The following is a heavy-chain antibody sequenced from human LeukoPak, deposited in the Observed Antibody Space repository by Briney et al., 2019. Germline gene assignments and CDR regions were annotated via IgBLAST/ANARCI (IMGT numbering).Heavy chain of an antibody. CDR1: GGSIRSTNNF. CDR2: IYYSGST. Sequence: SETLSLTCTVSGGSIRSTNNFWAWIRQTPGKGLEWIGNIYYSGSTHYNPSLKSRVTMSVDTSKNQFSLKLNSVTAADTAVYYCARRGDVGDGRFDPWGQGTLVTVFS. J-gene: IGHJ5*02. CDR3: ARRGDVGDGRFDP. V-gene: IGHV4-39*01. D-gene: IGHD4-17*01.